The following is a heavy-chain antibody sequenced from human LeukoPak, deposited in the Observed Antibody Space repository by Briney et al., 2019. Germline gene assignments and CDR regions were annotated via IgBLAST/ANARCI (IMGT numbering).Heavy chain of an antibody. D-gene: IGHD2-21*01. CDR2: IFYSGST. CDR1: ASSLSSYY. J-gene: IGHJ2*01. V-gene: IGHV4-59*01. Sequence: KPSETLSLTWNVDASSLSSYYCSWISQPPGKGLEWIGYIFYSGSTNYSPSLKSRVAISVETSKNQFSLKLNSVTTADTAVYYCASVLFCGGRSHSWRYYCDFGGGGTLVTVSS. CDR3: ASVLFCGGRSHSWRYYCDF.